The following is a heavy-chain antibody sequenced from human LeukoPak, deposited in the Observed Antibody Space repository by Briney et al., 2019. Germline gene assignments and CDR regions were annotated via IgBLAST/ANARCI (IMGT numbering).Heavy chain of an antibody. V-gene: IGHV1-69*13. CDR2: IIPIFGTA. J-gene: IGHJ4*02. D-gene: IGHD6-13*01. CDR3: ARVVAAAGKEVDY. Sequence: VASVTVSCTASGGTFSSYAISWLRQAPGQGLEWMRGIIPIFGTANYAQKFQGRVTITADESTSTAYMELSSLRSEDTAVYYCARVVAAAGKEVDYWGQGTLVTVSS. CDR1: GGTFSSYA.